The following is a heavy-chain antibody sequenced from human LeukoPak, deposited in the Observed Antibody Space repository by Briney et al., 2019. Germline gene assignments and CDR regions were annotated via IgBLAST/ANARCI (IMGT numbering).Heavy chain of an antibody. D-gene: IGHD6-19*01. V-gene: IGHV3-33*01. CDR2: IWYDGSNK. J-gene: IGHJ4*02. CDR1: GFTFSSYG. CDR3: ARIALYSSGWYGLDY. Sequence: PGRSLRLSCAASGFTFSSYGMHWVRQAPGKGLEWVAVIWYDGSNKYYADSVKGRFTISRDNSKNTLYLQMNSLRAEDTAVYYCARIALYSSGWYGLDYWGQGTLVTVSS.